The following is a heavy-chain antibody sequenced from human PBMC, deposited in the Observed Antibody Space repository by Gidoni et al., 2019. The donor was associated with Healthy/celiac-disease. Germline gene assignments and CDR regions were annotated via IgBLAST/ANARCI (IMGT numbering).Heavy chain of an antibody. CDR2: ISAYNGNT. CDR1: GYTFTSYG. J-gene: IGHJ3*02. Sequence: EVKKPGASVKVSCKASGYTFTSYGISWVRQAPGQGLEWMGWISAYNGNTNYAQKLQGRVTMTTDTSTSTAYMELRSLRSDDTAVYYCARELKYYYGSGSYYSPDAFDIWGQGTMVTVSS. CDR3: ARELKYYYGSGSYYSPDAFDI. D-gene: IGHD3-10*01. V-gene: IGHV1-18*01.